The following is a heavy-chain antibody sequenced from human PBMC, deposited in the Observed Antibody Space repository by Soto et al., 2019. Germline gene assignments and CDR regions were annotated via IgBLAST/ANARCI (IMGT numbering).Heavy chain of an antibody. V-gene: IGHV3-74*01. D-gene: IGHD3-22*01. J-gene: IGHJ4*02. CDR1: GFSFSSNW. CDR3: ARFGNYYETSGLLY. Sequence: GGSLRLSCAASGFSFSSNWMHWIRQAPGKGLVWVSRINTDGTTTTYADSVKGRFTISRDNAKNTVYLQMNSLRAEDTAVYYCARFGNYYETSGLLYWGLGTLVTVSS. CDR2: INTDGTTT.